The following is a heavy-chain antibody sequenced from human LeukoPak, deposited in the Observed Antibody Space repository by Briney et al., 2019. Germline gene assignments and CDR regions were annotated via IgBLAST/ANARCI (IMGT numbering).Heavy chain of an antibody. Sequence: SGGSLRLSCAASGFTFSNYAMSWVRQAPGKGLEWVSAIRDSGGSTYYADSVKGRFTISRDNSKNTLYLQMNSLRAEDTALYYCAKDLGHCSSTSCAPDYWGQGTLVTVSS. J-gene: IGHJ4*02. CDR3: AKDLGHCSSTSCAPDY. CDR2: IRDSGGST. D-gene: IGHD2-2*01. CDR1: GFTFSNYA. V-gene: IGHV3-23*01.